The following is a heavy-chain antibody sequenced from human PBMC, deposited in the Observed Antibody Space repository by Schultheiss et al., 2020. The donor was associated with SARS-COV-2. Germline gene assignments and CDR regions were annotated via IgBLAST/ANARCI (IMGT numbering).Heavy chain of an antibody. CDR3: ARLEEEVRGVGVLDV. CDR2: IYYSGST. Sequence: SETLSLTCTVSGGSISSGGYYWSWIRQHPGKGLEWIGYIYYSGSTYYNPSLKSRVTISVDTSKNQFSLKLSSVTAADTAVYYCARLEEEVRGVGVLDVWGQGTTVTVSS. D-gene: IGHD3-10*01. J-gene: IGHJ6*02. V-gene: IGHV4-31*03. CDR1: GGSISSGGYY.